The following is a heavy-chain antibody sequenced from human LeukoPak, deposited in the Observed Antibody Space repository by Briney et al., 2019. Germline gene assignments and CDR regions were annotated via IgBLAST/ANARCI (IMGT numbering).Heavy chain of an antibody. D-gene: IGHD3-3*01. CDR2: INPNSGGT. J-gene: IGHJ4*02. V-gene: IGHV1-2*02. CDR1: GYTFTGYY. Sequence: ASVKVSCKASGYTFTGYYMHWVRQAPGQGLEWMGWINPNSGGTNYAQKFQGRVTMTRDTSISTAYMELSRLRSDDTAVYYCAREDFFGGGLDYWGQGTLVTVSS. CDR3: AREDFFGGGLDY.